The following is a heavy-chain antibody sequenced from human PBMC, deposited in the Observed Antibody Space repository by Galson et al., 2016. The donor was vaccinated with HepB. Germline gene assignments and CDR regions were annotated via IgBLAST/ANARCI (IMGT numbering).Heavy chain of an antibody. CDR1: GDSVSSNSAT. V-gene: IGHV6-1*01. CDR3: ARRTGNGFDV. D-gene: IGHD1-1*01. CDR2: IYYRSRWYS. Sequence: CAISGDSVSSNSATWNWIRLSPSRGLEWLGRIYYRSRWYSDYALSVKSRITINADTSKSQFSLRLNSVTPEDTAVYYCARRTGNGFDVWGQGTTVTVSS. J-gene: IGHJ6*02.